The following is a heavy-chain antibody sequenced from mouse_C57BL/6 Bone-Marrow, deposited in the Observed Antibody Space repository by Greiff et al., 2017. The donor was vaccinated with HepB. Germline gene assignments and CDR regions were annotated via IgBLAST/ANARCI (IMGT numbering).Heavy chain of an antibody. CDR1: GYTFTSYW. CDR2: INPSNGGT. V-gene: IGHV1-53*01. J-gene: IGHJ1*03. Sequence: VQLQQPGTELVKPGASVKLSCKASGYTFTSYWMHWVKQRPGQGLEWIGNINPSNGGTNYNEKFKSKATLTVDQSSSTAYMQLSSLTSEDSAVYYCARIWLREWYFDVWGTGTTVTVSS. CDR3: ARIWLREWYFDV. D-gene: IGHD2-2*01.